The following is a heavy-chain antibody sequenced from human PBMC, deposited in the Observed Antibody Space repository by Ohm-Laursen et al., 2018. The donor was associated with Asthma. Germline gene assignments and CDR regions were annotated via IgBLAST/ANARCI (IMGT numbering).Heavy chain of an antibody. CDR2: IIGSGADT. CDR3: AKDGVAMARYGWFDP. J-gene: IGHJ5*02. V-gene: IGHV3-23*01. D-gene: IGHD3-3*01. CDR1: GFTFSSYA. Sequence: SLRLSCAAPGFTFSSYAMSWVRQAPGKGLECISAIIGSGADTYYADSVKGRFTISRDNSKNTLYLQMNSLRAEDTAVYYCAKDGVAMARYGWFDPWGQGTLSPSPQ.